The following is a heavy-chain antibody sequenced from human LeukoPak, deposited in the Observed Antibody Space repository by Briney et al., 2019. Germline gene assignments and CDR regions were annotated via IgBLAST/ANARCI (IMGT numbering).Heavy chain of an antibody. CDR3: ARDRVYCGSTSCNAYYFDY. D-gene: IGHD2-2*01. CDR2: INSDGSIT. Sequence: GGSLRRSCAASGFSFSGYWLHWVRQAPGKGLVWVSRINSDGSITTYADSVKGRFTISRDNAKNTMYLQMNSLRAEDTAVYYCARDRVYCGSTSCNAYYFDYWGQGTLVTVSS. CDR1: GFSFSGYW. J-gene: IGHJ4*02. V-gene: IGHV3-74*01.